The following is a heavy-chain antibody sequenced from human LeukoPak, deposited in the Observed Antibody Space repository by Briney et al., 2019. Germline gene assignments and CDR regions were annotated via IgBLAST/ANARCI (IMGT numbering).Heavy chain of an antibody. CDR3: AKARDDFGVDTIDY. CDR2: ISSSSSII. J-gene: IGHJ4*02. Sequence: GGSLRLSCAASGFTFSSYSMNWVRQAPGKGLEWVSYISSSSSIIYYADSVKGRFTISRDNSKNTLYLQMNGLRAEDTAVYYCAKARDDFGVDTIDYWGQGTLVTVSS. CDR1: GFTFSSYS. D-gene: IGHD3-3*01. V-gene: IGHV3-48*01.